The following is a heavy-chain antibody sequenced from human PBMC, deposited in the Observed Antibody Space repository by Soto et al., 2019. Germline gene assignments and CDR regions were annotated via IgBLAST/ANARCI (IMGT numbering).Heavy chain of an antibody. V-gene: IGHV1-69*13. Sequence: SAEVSWKASGGTFRSQAFSWVRLAPGQGLEWMGVIIPFFRATNYAQKFQGRITITADESTSTVYMELSSLRFEDTAVYYCARDVSLNYYDGTYYYYAMDAWGQGTAVTVSS. J-gene: IGHJ6*02. CDR2: IIPFFRAT. D-gene: IGHD3-22*01. CDR3: ARDVSLNYYDGTYYYYAMDA. CDR1: GGTFRSQA.